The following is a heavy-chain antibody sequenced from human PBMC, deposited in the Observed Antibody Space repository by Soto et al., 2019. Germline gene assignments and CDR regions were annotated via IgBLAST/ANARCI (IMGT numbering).Heavy chain of an antibody. CDR3: AGGLWFGELTPPPGY. V-gene: IGHV4-34*01. J-gene: IGHJ4*02. CDR1: GGSFSGDY. D-gene: IGHD3-10*01. Sequence: SETLSLTCAVYGGSFSGDYWSWIRQPPGKGLEWIGEINHSGSTNYNPSLKSRVTISVDTSKNQFSLKLSSVTAADTAVYYCAGGLWFGELTPPPGYWGQGTLVTVSS. CDR2: INHSGST.